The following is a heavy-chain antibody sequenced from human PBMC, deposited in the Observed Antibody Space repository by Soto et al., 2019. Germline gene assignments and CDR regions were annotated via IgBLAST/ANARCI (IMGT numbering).Heavy chain of an antibody. J-gene: IGHJ4*02. V-gene: IGHV4-31*03. CDR3: ARWMSGRHYDYIWGSYRSNLYYFDY. CDR2: IYYSGST. D-gene: IGHD3-16*02. CDR1: GGSISSGGYY. Sequence: SETLSLTCTVSGGSISSGGYYWSWIRQHPGKGLEWIGYIYYSGSTYYNPSLKSRVTISVDTSKNQFSLKLSSVTAADTAVYYCARWMSGRHYDYIWGSYRSNLYYFDYWGQGTLVTVSS.